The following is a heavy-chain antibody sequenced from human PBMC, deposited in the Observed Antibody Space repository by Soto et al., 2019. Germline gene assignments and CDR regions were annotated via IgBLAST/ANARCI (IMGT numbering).Heavy chain of an antibody. CDR1: GFTFSSYA. CDR2: ISGGGGST. Sequence: GGSLRLSCAASGFTFSSYAMNWVRQAPGKGLEWVSAISGGGGSTYYADSVKGRVTISRDNSKNTLYLQMNSLGAGDTALYFCAKGACAGTNCYPGGRYWGQGTLVTVSS. J-gene: IGHJ4*02. CDR3: AKGACAGTNCYPGGRY. V-gene: IGHV3-23*01. D-gene: IGHD6-13*01.